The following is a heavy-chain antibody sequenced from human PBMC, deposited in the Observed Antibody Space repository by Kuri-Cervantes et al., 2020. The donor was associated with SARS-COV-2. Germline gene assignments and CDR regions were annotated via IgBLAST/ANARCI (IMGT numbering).Heavy chain of an antibody. CDR2: INPNSGGT. D-gene: IGHD2-2*01. J-gene: IGHJ5*02. CDR1: GGTFSSYA. Sequence: ASVKVSCKASGGTFSSYAISWVRQAPGQGLEWMGWINPNSGGTNYAQKFQGRVTMTRDTSISTAYMELSRLRSDDTAVYYCARDRGIVVVPAAIWFDPWGQGTLVTVSS. CDR3: ARDRGIVVVPAAIWFDP. V-gene: IGHV1-2*02.